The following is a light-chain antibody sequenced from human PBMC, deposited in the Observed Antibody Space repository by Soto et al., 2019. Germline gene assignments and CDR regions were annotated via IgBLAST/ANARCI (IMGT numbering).Light chain of an antibody. CDR2: DAS. V-gene: IGKV3-11*01. CDR3: QHRYNWPLT. CDR1: QDINTY. Sequence: EFVWTQSPATLSLSPGEKATLSCRASQDINTYLGWYQQKPGQPPRLLIYDASNRASGIPARFSGSGSGTDFTLTIDTLEPEDFAIYYCQHRYNWPLTFGAGTKVDI. J-gene: IGKJ4*01.